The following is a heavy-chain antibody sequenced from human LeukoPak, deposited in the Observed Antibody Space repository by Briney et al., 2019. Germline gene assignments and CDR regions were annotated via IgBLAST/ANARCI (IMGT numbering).Heavy chain of an antibody. CDR1: GYTLTELS. V-gene: IGHV1-24*01. CDR3: ATVRFRELLHWFDP. Sequence: ASVKVSCKVSGYTLTELSMHWVRQAPGKGLEWMGGFDPEDGETVYAQKFQGRVTMTEDTSTDTAYMELSSLRSEDTAVYYCATVRFRELLHWFDPWGQGTLVTVSS. CDR2: FDPEDGET. D-gene: IGHD1-26*01. J-gene: IGHJ5*02.